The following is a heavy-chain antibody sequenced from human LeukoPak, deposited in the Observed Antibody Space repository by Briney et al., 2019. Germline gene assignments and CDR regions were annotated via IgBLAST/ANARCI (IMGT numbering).Heavy chain of an antibody. J-gene: IGHJ4*02. CDR2: IYHSGST. V-gene: IGHV4-4*02. CDR3: VCYGRLGAYYFDY. Sequence: SETLSLTCAVSGVSTSSSNWWSWVRQPPGKGLEWIGEIYHSGSTNYNPSLKSRVTISVDKSKNQFSLKLSSVTAADTAVYYCVCYGRLGAYYFDYWGQGTLVTVSS. CDR1: GVSTSSSNW. D-gene: IGHD5-18*01.